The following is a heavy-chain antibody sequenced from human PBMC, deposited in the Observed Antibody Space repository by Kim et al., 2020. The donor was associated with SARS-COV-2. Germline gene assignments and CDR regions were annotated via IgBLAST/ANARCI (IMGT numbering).Heavy chain of an antibody. CDR3: ARGGIAVAGNYFDY. Sequence: AQKLQGRVTTTTDTAKSTAYMELRSLRSDDTAVYYCARGGIAVAGNYFDYWGQGTLVTVSS. J-gene: IGHJ4*02. D-gene: IGHD6-19*01. V-gene: IGHV1-18*01.